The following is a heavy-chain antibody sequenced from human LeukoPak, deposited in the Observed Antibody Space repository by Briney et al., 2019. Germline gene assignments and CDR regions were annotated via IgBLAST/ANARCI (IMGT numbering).Heavy chain of an antibody. CDR2: ISGSGGST. D-gene: IGHD5-18*01. J-gene: IGHJ4*02. CDR1: GFTFSSYA. CDR3: AKVAGYSYGRDYFDY. V-gene: IGHV3-23*01. Sequence: GGSLRLSCAVSGFTFSSYAMSWVRQAPGKGLEWVSAISGSGGSTYYADSVKGRFTISRDNSKNTLYLQMNSLRAEDTAVYYCAKVAGYSYGRDYFDYWGQGTLVTVSS.